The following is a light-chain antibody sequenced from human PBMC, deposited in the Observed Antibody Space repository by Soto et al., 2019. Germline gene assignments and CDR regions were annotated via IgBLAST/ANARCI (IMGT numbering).Light chain of an antibody. Sequence: EVVMTQSPATLSVSPGERVTLSCRASESVHRNLDWYQQKPGQGPSLLIYYASTRATGVPDSFTGSGSGTELTLTIISLQSEDFGVYHCQHYSNWPPPFGPGTKVEIK. CDR1: ESVHRN. CDR3: QHYSNWPPP. J-gene: IGKJ3*01. V-gene: IGKV3-15*01. CDR2: YAS.